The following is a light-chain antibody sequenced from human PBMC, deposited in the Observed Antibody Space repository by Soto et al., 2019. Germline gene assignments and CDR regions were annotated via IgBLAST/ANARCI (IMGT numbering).Light chain of an antibody. Sequence: DIQMTQSPSTLSASVGDRVTITCRASESIRSWLVWYQQKPGKAPKLLISDASSLESGVPSRFSGSRSGTEFTLTISSLQPDDFATYYCLQSYSSPFTFGQGTKLEVK. CDR2: DAS. CDR3: LQSYSSPFT. CDR1: ESIRSW. J-gene: IGKJ2*01. V-gene: IGKV1-5*01.